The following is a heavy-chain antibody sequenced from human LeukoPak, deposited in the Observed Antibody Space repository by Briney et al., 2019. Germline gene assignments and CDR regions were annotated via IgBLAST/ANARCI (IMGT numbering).Heavy chain of an antibody. CDR3: ASGTWRYSYAGGY. D-gene: IGHD5-18*01. Sequence: SQTLSLTCTVSGGSISSGSYYWSWIRQPAGKGLEWIGRIYTSGSTNYNPSLKSRVTISVDTSKNQFSLKLSSVTAADTAVYHCASGTWRYSYAGGYWGQGTLVTVSS. CDR1: GGSISSGSYY. J-gene: IGHJ4*02. CDR2: IYTSGST. V-gene: IGHV4-61*02.